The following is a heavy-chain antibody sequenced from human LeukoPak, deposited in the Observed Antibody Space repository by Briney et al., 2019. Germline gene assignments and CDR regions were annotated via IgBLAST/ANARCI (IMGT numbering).Heavy chain of an antibody. CDR1: GGSISSGGYS. Sequence: PSETLSLTCAVSGGSISSGGYSWSWIRQPPGKGLEWIGEINHSGSTNYNPSLKSRVTISVDTSKNRFSLKLSSVTAADTAVYYCARGGRSWPRDYYYYGMDVWGQGTTVTVSS. CDR2: INHSGST. J-gene: IGHJ6*02. CDR3: ARGGRSWPRDYYYYGMDV. D-gene: IGHD1-26*01. V-gene: IGHV4-34*01.